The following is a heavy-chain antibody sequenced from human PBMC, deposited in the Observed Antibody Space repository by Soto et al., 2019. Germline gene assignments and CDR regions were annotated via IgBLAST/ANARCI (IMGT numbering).Heavy chain of an antibody. V-gene: IGHV1-58*01. Sequence: GASVKVSCKASGFTFTSSAVQWVRQARGQRLEWIGWIVVGSGNTNYAQKFQERVTITRDMSTSTAYMELSSLRSEDTAVYYCAADGGSSSSWYVQSFDYWGQGTLVTVSS. CDR1: GFTFTSSA. D-gene: IGHD6-13*01. CDR2: IVVGSGNT. CDR3: AADGGSSSSWYVQSFDY. J-gene: IGHJ4*02.